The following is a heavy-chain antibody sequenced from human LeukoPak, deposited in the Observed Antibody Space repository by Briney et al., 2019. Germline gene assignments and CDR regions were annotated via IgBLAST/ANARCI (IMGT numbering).Heavy chain of an antibody. CDR2: ISSSSSYI. Sequence: AGGSLRLSCAASRFTFSSYSMNWVRQAPGKGLEWVSSISSSSSYIYYADSVKGRFTISRDNAKNSLYLQMNSLRAEDTAVYYCARDRALGDGYNYWGQGTLVTVSS. V-gene: IGHV3-21*01. J-gene: IGHJ4*02. D-gene: IGHD5-24*01. CDR1: RFTFSSYS. CDR3: ARDRALGDGYNY.